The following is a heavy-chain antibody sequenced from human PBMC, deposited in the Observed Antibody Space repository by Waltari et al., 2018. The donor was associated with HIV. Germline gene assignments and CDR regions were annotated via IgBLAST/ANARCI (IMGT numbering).Heavy chain of an antibody. D-gene: IGHD5-18*01. CDR3: VTSGYNFVEFGHRLDF. CDR2: IRRSASAT. CDR1: GFKVAMYP. V-gene: IGHV3-23*01. J-gene: IGHJ4*02. Sequence: EVQILESRGRLGRAWGPLRLPRLASGFKVAMYPIHWVRQAPGKGLEWVSSIRRSASATYYADSVKRRATISRDNSMDMLSLHINSLTVDDASVYHCVTSGYNFVEFGHRLDFWGRGILVTVS.